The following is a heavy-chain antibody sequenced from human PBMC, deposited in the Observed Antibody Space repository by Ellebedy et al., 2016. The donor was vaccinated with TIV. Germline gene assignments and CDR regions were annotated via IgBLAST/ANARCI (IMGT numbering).Heavy chain of an antibody. Sequence: SETLSLTCSVSGGSISSNFWSWIRQPAGKGLEWIGRIYSSGSTNYNPSLKSRVTMSVDTSKNQFSLKLSSVTAADTAVYYCARDWQYYYGSGSYYAGPWWFDPWGQGTLVTVSS. CDR3: ARDWQYYYGSGSYYAGPWWFDP. V-gene: IGHV4-4*07. J-gene: IGHJ5*02. CDR1: GGSISSNF. D-gene: IGHD3-10*01. CDR2: IYSSGST.